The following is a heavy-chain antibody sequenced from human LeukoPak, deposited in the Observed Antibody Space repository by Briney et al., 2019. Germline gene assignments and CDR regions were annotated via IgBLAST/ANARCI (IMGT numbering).Heavy chain of an antibody. CDR2: IDGSGAST. CDR1: GFTFNTYA. V-gene: IGHV3-23*01. J-gene: IGHJ4*02. CDR3: AKADSYGGNSQLFDF. D-gene: IGHD4-23*01. Sequence: GGSLRLSCAASGFTFNTYAMSWVRQTPGKGLEWVSAIDGSGASTYYADSVKGRFTISRDNSKNTLFLQMNSLAVEDTAVYYCAKADSYGGNSQLFDFWGQGTLVTVPS.